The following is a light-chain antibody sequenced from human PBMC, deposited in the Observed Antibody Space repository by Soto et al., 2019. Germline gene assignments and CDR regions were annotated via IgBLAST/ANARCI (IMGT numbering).Light chain of an antibody. V-gene: IGKV3-11*01. CDR2: DAS. J-gene: IGKJ2*01. Sequence: EIVLTQSPATLSLSPGERDTLSCRASQSVSSYLAWYQQKPGQAPRLLIYDASNRATGIPARFSGSGSGTDFTLTISSPEPDDFAVYYCQQRSNWPPTFGQGTKLEI. CDR1: QSVSSY. CDR3: QQRSNWPPT.